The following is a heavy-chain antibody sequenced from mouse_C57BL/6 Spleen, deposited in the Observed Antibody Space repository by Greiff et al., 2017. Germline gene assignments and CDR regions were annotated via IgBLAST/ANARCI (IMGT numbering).Heavy chain of an antibody. Sequence: DVQLQESGAELVRPGASVKLSCTASGFNIKDYYMHWVKQRPEQGLEWIGRIDPEDGDTEYAPKFQGKATMTAETSSNTAYLQLSSLTSEDTAVYYCTYNGSSLYYFDYWGQGTTLTVSS. CDR1: GFNIKDYY. J-gene: IGHJ2*01. CDR2: IDPEDGDT. CDR3: TYNGSSLYYFDY. D-gene: IGHD1-1*01. V-gene: IGHV14-1*01.